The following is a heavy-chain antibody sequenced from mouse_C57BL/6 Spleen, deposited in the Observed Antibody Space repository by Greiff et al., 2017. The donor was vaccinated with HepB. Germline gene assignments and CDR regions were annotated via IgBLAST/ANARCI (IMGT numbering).Heavy chain of an antibody. Sequence: QVQLQQPGAELVKPGASVKLSCKASGYIFTSYWMQWVKQRPGQGLEWIGEIDPSDSYTNYNQKFKGKATLTVDTSSSTAYMQLSSLTSEDSAVYYCARGITTVENYWGQGTTLTVSS. V-gene: IGHV1-50*01. CDR1: GYIFTSYW. CDR2: IDPSDSYT. J-gene: IGHJ2*01. CDR3: ARGITTVENY. D-gene: IGHD1-1*01.